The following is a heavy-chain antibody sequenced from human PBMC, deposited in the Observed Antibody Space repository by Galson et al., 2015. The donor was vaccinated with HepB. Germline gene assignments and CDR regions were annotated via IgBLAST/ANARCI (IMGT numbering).Heavy chain of an antibody. CDR1: GFTFSSYW. Sequence: LRLSCAASGFTFSSYWMSWVRQAPGKGLEWVANIKQDGSEKYYVDSVKGRFTISRDNAKNSLYLQMNSLRAEDTAVYYCARDPSEYSSSWPEYFQHWGQGTLVTVSS. CDR2: IKQDGSEK. CDR3: ARDPSEYSSSWPEYFQH. V-gene: IGHV3-7*03. D-gene: IGHD6-13*01. J-gene: IGHJ1*01.